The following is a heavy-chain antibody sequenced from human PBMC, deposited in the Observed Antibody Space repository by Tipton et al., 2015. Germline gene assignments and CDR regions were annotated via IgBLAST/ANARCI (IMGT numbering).Heavy chain of an antibody. V-gene: IGHV4-4*02. CDR1: GDSISSSNW. D-gene: IGHD5-18*01. J-gene: IGHJ5*02. Sequence: TLSLTCSVSGDSISSSNWWSWVRQPPGKGLEWIGEIHHGGSTNYNPSLKSRVTMSVDTSKNQFSLHLSSVTAADTAVYYCARLIQVSRLTAWVAPWGQGALVTVSS. CDR3: ARLIQVSRLTAWVAP. CDR2: IHHGGST.